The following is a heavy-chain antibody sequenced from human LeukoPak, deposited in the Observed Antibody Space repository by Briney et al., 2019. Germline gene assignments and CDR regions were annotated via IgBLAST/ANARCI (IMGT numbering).Heavy chain of an antibody. V-gene: IGHV3-7*01. D-gene: IGHD2-2*01. CDR1: GFTFSSYW. Sequence: GGSLRLSCAASGFTFSSYWMSWVRQAPGKGLEWVANIKQDGSEKYYVDSVKGRFTISRDNAKNSLYLQMNSLRAEDTAVYYCARGPNIVVVPAAWPYYYGMDVWGRGTTVTVSS. J-gene: IGHJ6*02. CDR3: ARGPNIVVVPAAWPYYYGMDV. CDR2: IKQDGSEK.